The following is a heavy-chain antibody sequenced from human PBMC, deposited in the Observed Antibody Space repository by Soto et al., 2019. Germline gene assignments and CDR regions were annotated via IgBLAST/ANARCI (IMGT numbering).Heavy chain of an antibody. D-gene: IGHD2-2*01. CDR2: LTGGGDNT. V-gene: IGHV3-23*01. CDR3: ARGSKGFDY. CDR1: GFTFSNYA. Sequence: EVQLLESGGGFVQPGGPLRLSCAASGFTFSNYAMTWVRQAPGKGLEWVSALTGGGDNTYYADSVKGRFTISRDKFKNTLYLQMNSLRDEDTAIYYCARGSKGFDYWGQGTLVTVSS. J-gene: IGHJ4*02.